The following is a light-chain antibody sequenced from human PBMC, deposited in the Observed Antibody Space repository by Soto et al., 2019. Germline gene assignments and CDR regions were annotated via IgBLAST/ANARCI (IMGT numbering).Light chain of an antibody. J-gene: IGLJ2*01. Sequence: QSVLTQPASVSGSPGQSITISCTGTSSDVGGYNYVSWYQQHPGKAPKLMIYDVSNRPSGVSNRFSGSKSGNTASLTISGLQAADEADYYCSSYTHSGSLVFGGGTKLTVL. CDR3: SSYTHSGSLV. V-gene: IGLV2-14*01. CDR1: SSDVGGYNY. CDR2: DVS.